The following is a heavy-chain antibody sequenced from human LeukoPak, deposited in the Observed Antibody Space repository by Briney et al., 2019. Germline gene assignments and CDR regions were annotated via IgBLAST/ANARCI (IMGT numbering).Heavy chain of an antibody. Sequence: PGGSLRLSCAASGFTFSSSAMSWVRQAPGKGLEWVSAISGSGGGTYYVDSVKGRFTISRDNSKNTLYLQMNSLRAEDTAVYYCATVYSSSPLRPMDVWGQGTTVTVSS. J-gene: IGHJ6*02. CDR3: ATVYSSSPLRPMDV. CDR2: ISGSGGGT. D-gene: IGHD2-2*01. V-gene: IGHV3-23*01. CDR1: GFTFSSSA.